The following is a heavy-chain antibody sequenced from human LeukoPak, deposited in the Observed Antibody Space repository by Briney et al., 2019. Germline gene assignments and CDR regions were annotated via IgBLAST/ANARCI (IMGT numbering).Heavy chain of an antibody. CDR2: VYYSGST. J-gene: IGHJ4*02. CDR3: ARHTKNSSGWYYFDY. V-gene: IGHV4-59*08. Sequence: SETLSLTCTVSGGSINTYYWSWIRQPPGKGLEWVGYVYYSGSTNYNPSLKSRVTISVDTSKNQFSLKLRSVTAADTAVYYCARHTKNSSGWYYFDYWGLGTLVTVSS. D-gene: IGHD6-19*01. CDR1: GGSINTYY.